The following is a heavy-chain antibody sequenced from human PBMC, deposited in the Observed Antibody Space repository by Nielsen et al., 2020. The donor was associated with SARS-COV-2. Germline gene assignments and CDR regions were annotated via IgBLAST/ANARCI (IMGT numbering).Heavy chain of an antibody. J-gene: IGHJ4*02. CDR2: IYYSGAT. V-gene: IGHV4-59*01. CDR1: GGSISSYY. CDR3: ARVHIRSSWYLSRYYFDY. D-gene: IGHD6-13*01. Sequence: SETLSLTCTVSGGSISSYYWGWIRQPPGKGLEWIGYIYYSGATNYNPSLKSRVTISVDTSKNQFSLKLSSVTAADTAVYYCARVHIRSSWYLSRYYFDYWGQGNLVTVSS.